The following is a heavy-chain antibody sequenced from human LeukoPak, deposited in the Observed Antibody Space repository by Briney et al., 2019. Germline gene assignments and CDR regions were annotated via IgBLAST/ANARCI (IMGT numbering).Heavy chain of an antibody. V-gene: IGHV1-2*02. J-gene: IGHJ4*02. CDR1: GYIFTGYY. CDR2: INPNSGGT. CDR3: ARAPRGNWNYVIDY. D-gene: IGHD1-7*01. Sequence: ASVKVTCKASGYIFTGYYMHWVRQAPGQGLEWMGWINPNSGGTNYAQKFQGRVTMTRDTSISTAYMELSRLRSDDTAVYYCARAPRGNWNYVIDYWGQGTLVTVSS.